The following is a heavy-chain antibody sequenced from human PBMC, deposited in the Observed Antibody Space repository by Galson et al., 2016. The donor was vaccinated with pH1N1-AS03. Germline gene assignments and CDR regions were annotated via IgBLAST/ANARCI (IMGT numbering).Heavy chain of an antibody. D-gene: IGHD3-22*01. CDR2: IHPIFGTP. CDR1: GGTFGNYA. Sequence: SVKVSCKASGGTFGNYAISWMRQAPGQGLEWMGGIHPIFGTPSYAQKFQGRLTVTADDSTSAAYKELSSLTSEDTAIYYCARDRHYDSSGRYFYESEHWGRGTLVTVSS. CDR3: ARDRHYDSSGRYFYESEH. V-gene: IGHV1-69*13. J-gene: IGHJ4*02.